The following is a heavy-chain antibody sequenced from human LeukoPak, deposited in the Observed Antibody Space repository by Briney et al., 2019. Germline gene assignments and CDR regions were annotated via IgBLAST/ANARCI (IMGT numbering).Heavy chain of an antibody. D-gene: IGHD3-10*01. CDR3: ASGSYYMGSFDY. CDR1: GFTFSSYG. V-gene: IGHV3-33*01. Sequence: GGSLRLSCAASGFTFSSYGMHWVRQAPGKGLEWVAVIWYDGSNKYYADSVKGRFTISTDNSKNTLYRQMNNLRAEDTAVYYCASGSYYMGSFDYWGQGTLVTVSS. CDR2: IWYDGSNK. J-gene: IGHJ4*02.